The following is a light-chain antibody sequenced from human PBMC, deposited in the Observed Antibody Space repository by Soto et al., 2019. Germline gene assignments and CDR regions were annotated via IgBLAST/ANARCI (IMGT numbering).Light chain of an antibody. CDR1: QSVGSY. CDR3: QQRSGWPPMYT. V-gene: IGKV3-11*01. J-gene: IGKJ2*01. Sequence: EIVLTQSPATLSLSPGERATLSCRASQSVGSYLAWYQHKPGQAPRLLIFDASNRATGIPARFSGSGSGTDFTLTISSLEPEDFAVYYCQQRSGWPPMYTFRQGTKLEIK. CDR2: DAS.